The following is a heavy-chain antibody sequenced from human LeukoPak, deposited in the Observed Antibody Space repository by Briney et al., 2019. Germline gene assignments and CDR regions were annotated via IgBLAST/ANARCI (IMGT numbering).Heavy chain of an antibody. Sequence: ASVKVSCKVSRYTLTELSMHWVRQAPGKGLEWMGGFDPEDGETIYAQKFQGRVTMTEDTSTDTAYMELSSLRSEDTAVYYCATVGAAALPIDYWGQGTLVTVSS. D-gene: IGHD6-13*01. J-gene: IGHJ4*02. CDR2: FDPEDGET. V-gene: IGHV1-24*01. CDR1: RYTLTELS. CDR3: ATVGAAALPIDY.